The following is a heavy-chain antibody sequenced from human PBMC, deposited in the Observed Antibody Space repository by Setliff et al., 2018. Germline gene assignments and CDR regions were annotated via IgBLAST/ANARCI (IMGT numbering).Heavy chain of an antibody. CDR3: ARVSRSYGLPLDY. J-gene: IGHJ4*02. Sequence: SETLSLTCAVYGGSFSGYYWSWIRQPPGKGLEWIGEINHSGSTNYNPSLKSRVTISVDTSKNSLYLQMNSLRAEDTAVYYCARVSRSYGLPLDYWGQGTLVTVSS. CDR1: GGSFSGYY. CDR2: INHSGST. V-gene: IGHV4-34*01. D-gene: IGHD5-18*01.